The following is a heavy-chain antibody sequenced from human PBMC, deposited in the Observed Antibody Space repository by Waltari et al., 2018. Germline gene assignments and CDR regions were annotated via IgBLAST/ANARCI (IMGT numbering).Heavy chain of an antibody. Sequence: QVQLQQWGAGLLKPSETLSLTCAVYGGSFSGYYWSWIRQPPGKGLEWIGEINQNGSTHYNPSLKSRVTISVDTSKNQFSLKLSSVTAADTAVYYCARAGRGYSYGYSVGNYYYYMDVWGKGTTVTVSS. CDR1: GGSFSGYY. CDR2: INQNGST. J-gene: IGHJ6*03. V-gene: IGHV4-34*01. CDR3: ARAGRGYSYGYSVGNYYYYMDV. D-gene: IGHD5-18*01.